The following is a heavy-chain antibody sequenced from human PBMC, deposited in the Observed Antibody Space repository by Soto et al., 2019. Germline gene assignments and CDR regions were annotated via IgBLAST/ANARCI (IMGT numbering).Heavy chain of an antibody. CDR3: ARQGAVAGRDFDY. J-gene: IGHJ4*02. CDR2: IYYSGST. V-gene: IGHV4-39*01. D-gene: IGHD6-19*01. Sequence: QLQLQESGPRLVKPSETLSLTCTVSGGSISSSSYYWGWIRQPPGKGLEWIGSIYYSGSTYYNPSLKSRVTISVDTSKNQFSLKLSSVTAADTAVYYCARQGAVAGRDFDYWGQGTLVTVSS. CDR1: GGSISSSSYY.